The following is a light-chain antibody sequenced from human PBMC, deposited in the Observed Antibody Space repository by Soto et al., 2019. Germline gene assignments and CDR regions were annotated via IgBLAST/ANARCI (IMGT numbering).Light chain of an antibody. CDR3: LHQSNGPPGRT. J-gene: IGKJ1*01. CDR2: VVA. CDR1: QSVSTIY. Sequence: MTQSPGTLSLSPGDRATISCRASQSVSTIYTAWYEQKRRPAPRLHIYVVANRATGIPARFSGSGSGTESTLTISSLEPEYVAVYDCLHQSNGPPGRTFGQGTKVDIK. V-gene: IGKV3-11*01.